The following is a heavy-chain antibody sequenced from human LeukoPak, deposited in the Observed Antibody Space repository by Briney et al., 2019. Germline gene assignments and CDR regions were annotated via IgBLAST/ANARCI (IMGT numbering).Heavy chain of an antibody. CDR1: GFTFSTYA. CDR3: VRDEDLYSPTWYVFDF. V-gene: IGHV3-23*01. CDR2: VTSSGAYT. J-gene: IGHJ4*02. D-gene: IGHD2/OR15-2a*01. Sequence: GGSLRLSCSASGFTFSTYAMSWVRQAPGKGLEWVSAVTSSGAYTFYADPVKGRLTISRDNSKNTLFLQMNSLGAADTAIYYCVRDEDLYSPTWYVFDFWGQGTLVTVSS.